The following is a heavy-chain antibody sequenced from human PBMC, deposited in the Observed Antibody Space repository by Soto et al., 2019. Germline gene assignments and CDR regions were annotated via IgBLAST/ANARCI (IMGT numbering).Heavy chain of an antibody. Sequence: GASVKVSCKVSGYTLTELSMHWVRQAPGKGLEWMGGFDPEDGETIYAQKFQGRVTMTEDTSTDTAYMELSSLRSEDTAVYYCATAVRYYYGSGTFDYWGQGTLVTVSS. V-gene: IGHV1-24*01. CDR1: GYTLTELS. CDR2: FDPEDGET. J-gene: IGHJ4*02. D-gene: IGHD3-10*01. CDR3: ATAVRYYYGSGTFDY.